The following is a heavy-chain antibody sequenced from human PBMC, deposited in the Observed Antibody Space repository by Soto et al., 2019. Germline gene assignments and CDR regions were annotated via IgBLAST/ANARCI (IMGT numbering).Heavy chain of an antibody. J-gene: IGHJ4*02. CDR2: INHSGST. Sequence: PSETLSLTCRVSDGSMNSDSSYWGWIRQPPGKGLEWIGVINHSGSTYHNLSLKGRVTMSVDASRNQFSLKLTSMTAAGTAVYYCARLGGYVSVGYYYLWDSWGQGTLVTVSS. CDR1: DGSMNSDSSY. D-gene: IGHD3-22*01. CDR3: ARLGGYVSVGYYYLWDS. V-gene: IGHV4-39*01.